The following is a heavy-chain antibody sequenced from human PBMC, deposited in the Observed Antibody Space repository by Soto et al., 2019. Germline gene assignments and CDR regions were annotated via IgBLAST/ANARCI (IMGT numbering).Heavy chain of an antibody. V-gene: IGHV5-51*01. CDR3: ARRHIAAAAIDPWFDP. D-gene: IGHD6-13*01. CDR2: IYPGDSDT. J-gene: IGHJ5*02. Sequence: PGESLKISCKASGYSFTNYWIGWVRQMPGKGLEWMGIIYPGDSDTRYSPSFQGQVTISADKSISTAYLQWSSLKASDTAMYYCARRHIAAAAIDPWFDPWGQGDVLTVSS. CDR1: GYSFTNYW.